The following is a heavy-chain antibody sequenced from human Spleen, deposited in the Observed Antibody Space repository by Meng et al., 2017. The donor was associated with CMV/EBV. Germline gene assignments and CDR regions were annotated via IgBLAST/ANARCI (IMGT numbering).Heavy chain of an antibody. CDR1: GFSFSTYW. CDR3: ATELAAGY. CDR2: IKSDGSST. D-gene: IGHD6-13*01. J-gene: IGHJ4*02. Sequence: GESLKISCAASGFSFSTYWMHWVRQVPGKGLVWVSRIKSDGSSTDYADSVKGRFTISRDNARNTVYLKMNSLTAEDTAVYYCATELAAGYWGQGALVTVSS. V-gene: IGHV3-74*01.